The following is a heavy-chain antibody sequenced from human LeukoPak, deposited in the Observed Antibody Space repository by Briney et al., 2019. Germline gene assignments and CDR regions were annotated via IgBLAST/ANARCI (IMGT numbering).Heavy chain of an antibody. Sequence: PGASLRLSCAASGFTFSNYGMSWVRQAPGKGLEWVSGIGGTGSGTYYADSVKGRFTISRDNSKNTLSLQKNSLTAEDTALYFCAKDTRIAVSGTGMGYFDSWGQGTLVTVSS. J-gene: IGHJ4*02. CDR2: IGGTGSGT. CDR1: GFTFSNYG. D-gene: IGHD6-19*01. V-gene: IGHV3-23*01. CDR3: AKDTRIAVSGTGMGYFDS.